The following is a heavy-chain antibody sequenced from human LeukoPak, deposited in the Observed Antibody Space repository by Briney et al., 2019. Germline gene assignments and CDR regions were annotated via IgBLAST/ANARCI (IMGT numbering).Heavy chain of an antibody. CDR3: AKWTESSTDYYGSGSRRWAEYFQH. V-gene: IGHV3-23*01. CDR2: ISGSGGST. CDR1: GFTFSSYA. J-gene: IGHJ1*01. Sequence: SGGSLRLSCAASGFTFSSYAMSWVRQAPGKGLEWVSAISGSGGSTYYADSVKGRFTISRDNSKNTLYLQMNSLRAEDTAVYYCAKWTESSTDYYGSGSRRWAEYFQHWGQGTLVTVSS. D-gene: IGHD3-10*01.